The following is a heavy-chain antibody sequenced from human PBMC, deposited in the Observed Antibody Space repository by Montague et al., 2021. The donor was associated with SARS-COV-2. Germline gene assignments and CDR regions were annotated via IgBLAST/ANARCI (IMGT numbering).Heavy chain of an antibody. V-gene: IGHV3-30*03. CDR3: TRKGFYGSGSFYTAGDY. D-gene: IGHD3-10*01. CDR1: GSIFSSSG. J-gene: IGHJ4*02. Sequence: SLRLSWAASGSIFSSSGMHWIRQAPGKGLEWVAFISYDGSNRHHAGSVKGRFAISRDNSKNTLYLQMNSVRSEDTAVYYCTRKGFYGSGSFYTAGDYWGQGALVTVSS. CDR2: ISYDGSNR.